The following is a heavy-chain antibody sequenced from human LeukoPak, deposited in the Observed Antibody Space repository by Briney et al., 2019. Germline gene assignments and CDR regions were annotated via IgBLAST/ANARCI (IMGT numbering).Heavy chain of an antibody. D-gene: IGHD1-14*01. Sequence: SGGSLRLSCEASGFTFTSYWMSWVRQAPGKGPEWVAHIKENGNEQYYADSVEGRFTISRDNVKQSLGLQMNSLRVEDTAVYYCARGPGDFDASDIWGQGTMVTVSS. CDR1: GFTFTSYW. V-gene: IGHV3-7*01. J-gene: IGHJ3*02. CDR3: ARGPGDFDASDI. CDR2: IKENGNEQ.